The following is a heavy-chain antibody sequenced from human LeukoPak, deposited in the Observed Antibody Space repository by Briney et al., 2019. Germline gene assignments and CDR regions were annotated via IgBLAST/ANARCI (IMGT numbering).Heavy chain of an antibody. CDR1: GFTVSSNY. CDR2: IYTGGST. V-gene: IGHV3-53*01. CDR3: ARDVSGSSWFDY. J-gene: IGHJ4*02. D-gene: IGHD6-13*01. Sequence: GGSLRLSCAASGFTVSSNYMSWVRQAPGKGLEWVSVIYTGGSTYYADSVKGRFTLSRDNSKNTLYLQMSSLRAEDTAVYYCARDVSGSSWFDYWGQGTRVTVSS.